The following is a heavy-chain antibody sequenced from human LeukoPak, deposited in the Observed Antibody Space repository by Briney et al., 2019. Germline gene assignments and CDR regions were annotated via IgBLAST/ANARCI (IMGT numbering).Heavy chain of an antibody. J-gene: IGHJ4*02. CDR3: AKDPAGTNDGVGATTL. CDR2: ISGSGGST. V-gene: IGHV3-23*01. D-gene: IGHD1-26*01. Sequence: GGSLRLSCTTSGFNFRAYWMGWVRQAPGKGLEWVSAISGSGGSTYYADSVKGRFTISRDNSKNTLYLQMNSLRAEDTAVYYCAKDPAGTNDGVGATTLGGQGTLVTVSS. CDR1: GFNFRAYW.